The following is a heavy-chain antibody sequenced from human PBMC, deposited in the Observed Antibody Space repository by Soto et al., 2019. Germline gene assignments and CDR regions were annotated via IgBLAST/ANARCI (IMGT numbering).Heavy chain of an antibody. Sequence: RRLSCAASGFTFISYDMHWVRQATGKCLEWVSAIGTAGDTYYPGSVKGRFTISRENAKNSLYLQMNSLRAGDTAVYYCARGYLGYCSGGSCYTGAYFDYWGQGTLVSSPQ. V-gene: IGHV3-13*01. CDR2: IGTAGDT. CDR1: GFTFISYD. D-gene: IGHD2-15*01. J-gene: IGHJ4*02. CDR3: ARGYLGYCSGGSCYTGAYFDY.